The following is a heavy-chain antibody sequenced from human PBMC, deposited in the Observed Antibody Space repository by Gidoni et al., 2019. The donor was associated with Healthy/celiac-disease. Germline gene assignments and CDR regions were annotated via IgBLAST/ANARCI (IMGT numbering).Heavy chain of an antibody. CDR2: LSWNSGSI. D-gene: IGHD4-17*01. V-gene: IGHV3-9*01. CDR3: AKVYGDYWGFDI. J-gene: IGHJ3*02. CDR1: GVTFDDYA. Sequence: EVQLVEAGGGLVQPGRTRRLAGAAAGVTFDDYAMHWVRQAPGKGLEWVSGLSWNSGSIGYADSVKGRFTISRDNAKNSLYLQMNSLRAEDTALYYCAKVYGDYWGFDIWGQVTMVTVSS.